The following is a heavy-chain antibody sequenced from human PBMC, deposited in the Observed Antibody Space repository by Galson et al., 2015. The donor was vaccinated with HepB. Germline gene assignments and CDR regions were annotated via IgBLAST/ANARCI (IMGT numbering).Heavy chain of an antibody. CDR3: ARVAAPTQWLAEDYFDY. CDR1: GFTFSSYG. V-gene: IGHV3-33*01. Sequence: SLRLSCAASGFTFSSYGMHWVRQAPGKGLEWVAVIWYDGSNKYYADSVKGRFTISRDNSKNTLYLQMNSLRAEDTAVYYCARVAAPTQWLAEDYFDYWGQGTLVTVSS. CDR2: IWYDGSNK. D-gene: IGHD6-19*01. J-gene: IGHJ4*02.